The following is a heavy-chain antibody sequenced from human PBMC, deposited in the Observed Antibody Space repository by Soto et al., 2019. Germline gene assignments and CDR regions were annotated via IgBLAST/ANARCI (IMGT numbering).Heavy chain of an antibody. J-gene: IGHJ4*02. CDR3: AWLGYCSSTSCYDGTFDY. V-gene: IGHV1-69*13. CDR1: GGTFSSYA. Sequence: ASVKVSCKASGGTFSSYAISWVRQAPGQGLEWMGGIIPIFGTANYAQKFQGRVTITADESTSTAYMELSSLRSEDTAVYYCAWLGYCSSTSCYDGTFDYWGQGTLVTVYS. CDR2: IIPIFGTA. D-gene: IGHD2-2*01.